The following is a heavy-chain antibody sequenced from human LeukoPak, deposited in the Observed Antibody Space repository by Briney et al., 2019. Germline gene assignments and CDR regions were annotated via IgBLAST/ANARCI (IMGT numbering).Heavy chain of an antibody. CDR1: GYAFTGYY. CDR3: AREIPAVGYYYYMDV. Sequence: ASVKVSCKASGYAFTGYYMHWVRQAPGQGLEWMGWINPNSGGTNTAQKFQGRVTMTRDTSINTAHMELSSLTSDDTAVYYCAREIPAVGYYYYMDVWGTGTTVTVSS. D-gene: IGHD6-13*01. J-gene: IGHJ6*03. CDR2: INPNSGGT. V-gene: IGHV1-2*02.